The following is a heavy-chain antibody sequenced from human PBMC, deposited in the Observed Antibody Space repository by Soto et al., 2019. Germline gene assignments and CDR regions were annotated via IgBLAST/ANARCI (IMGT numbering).Heavy chain of an antibody. CDR3: ASLLNSGYDHDY. CDR2: ISSSGSTI. V-gene: IGHV3-48*03. D-gene: IGHD5-12*01. Sequence: QAGGSLRLSCAASGFTFSSYEMNWVRQAPGKGLEWVSYISSSGSTIYYADSVKGRFTISRDNAKNSLYLQMNSLRAEDTAVYYCASLLNSGYDHDYWGQGTLVTVSS. J-gene: IGHJ4*02. CDR1: GFTFSSYE.